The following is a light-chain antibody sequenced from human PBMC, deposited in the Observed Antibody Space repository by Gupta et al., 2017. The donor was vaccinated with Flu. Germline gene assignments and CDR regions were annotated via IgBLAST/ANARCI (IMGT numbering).Light chain of an antibody. CDR3: QQSYSTLPIT. CDR1: QSISSY. CDR2: AAS. J-gene: IGKJ5*01. V-gene: IGKV1-39*01. Sequence: DIQMTQSPSSLSASVGDRVTITCRASQSISSYLNWYQQKPGKAPKLLIYAASSWQSGVPSRFSGSGSGSDFTLTISSRQPEEFATYYCQQSYSTLPITFGQGTRLEIK.